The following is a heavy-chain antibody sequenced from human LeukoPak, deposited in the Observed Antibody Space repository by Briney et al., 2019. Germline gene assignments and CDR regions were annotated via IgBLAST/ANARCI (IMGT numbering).Heavy chain of an antibody. V-gene: IGHV4-38-2*02. CDR2: VSNSGTT. CDR3: ARAPGSGWSD. CDR1: GYSVSSGYY. J-gene: IGHJ4*02. Sequence: SETLSLTCIVSGYSVSSGYYWGWSRRPPGKGLEWLAAVSNSGTTYYSPSLKGRVTISLDTFKNEFSLRLTSVTAADTGVYYCARAPGSGWSDWGQGARVTVSS. D-gene: IGHD6-19*01.